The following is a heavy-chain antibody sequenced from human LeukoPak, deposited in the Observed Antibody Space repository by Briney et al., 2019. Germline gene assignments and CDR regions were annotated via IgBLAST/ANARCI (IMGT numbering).Heavy chain of an antibody. V-gene: IGHV3-66*01. CDR3: ARGWGYSSGWLGNAVDI. J-gene: IGHJ3*02. D-gene: IGHD6-19*01. CDR1: GFTVSSNY. Sequence: PGGSLRLSCAASGFTVSSNYMSWVRQAPGKGLEWVSVIYSGDSTYYADSVKGRFTISRDNSKNTVYLQMNSLRVEDTAVYFCARGWGYSSGWLGNAVDIWGQGTMVSVSS. CDR2: IYSGDST.